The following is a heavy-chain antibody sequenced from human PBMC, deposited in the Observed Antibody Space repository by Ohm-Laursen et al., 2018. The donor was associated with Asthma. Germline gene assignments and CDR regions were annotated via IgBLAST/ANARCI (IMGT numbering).Heavy chain of an antibody. CDR3: ARIGPEWELPGRKYSLHH. D-gene: IGHD1-26*01. Sequence: SLRLSCVASGYTFSRYSIHWVRQIPGKGLEWVASISTASSFIYYADSVRGRFTTSRDNARNSVYLQMNSLRAEDTALYYCARIGPEWELPGRKYSLHHWGEGTLVTVSS. J-gene: IGHJ1*01. CDR1: GYTFSRYS. CDR2: ISTASSFI. V-gene: IGHV3-21*01.